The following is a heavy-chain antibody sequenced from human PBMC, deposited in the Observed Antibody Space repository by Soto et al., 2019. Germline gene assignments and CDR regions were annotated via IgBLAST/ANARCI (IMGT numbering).Heavy chain of an antibody. J-gene: IGHJ4*02. CDR3: AARFSSYYDSSGYYPFDY. CDR1: GGTFSSYA. D-gene: IGHD3-22*01. CDR2: IIPIFGTA. Sequence: QVQLVQSGAEVKKPGSSVKVSCKASGGTFSSYAISWVRQAPGQGLEWMGGIIPIFGTANYAQKFQGRVTITADESTSTDYMELSSLRSEDTAVYYCAARFSSYYDSSGYYPFDYWGQGTLVTVFS. V-gene: IGHV1-69*01.